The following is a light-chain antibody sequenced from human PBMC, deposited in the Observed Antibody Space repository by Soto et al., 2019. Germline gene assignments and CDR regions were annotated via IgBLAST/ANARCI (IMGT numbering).Light chain of an antibody. CDR3: MQALQTPLT. J-gene: IGKJ4*01. CDR1: RSLLHSNGYNH. Sequence: DIVMTQSPLSLPVTPGEPASISCRSSRSLLHSNGYNHLDWYLQKPGQSPQLLIYLGSNRASGVPDRCSGSGSGPDFTLKISRVEAEDVGVYYCMQALQTPLTFGGGTKVEIK. V-gene: IGKV2-28*01. CDR2: LGS.